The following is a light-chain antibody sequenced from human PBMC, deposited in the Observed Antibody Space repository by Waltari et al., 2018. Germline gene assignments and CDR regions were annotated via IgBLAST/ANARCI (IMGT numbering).Light chain of an antibody. CDR2: GAS. V-gene: IGKV3-20*01. CDR3: QQYVNTRLT. CDR1: QSVRSSY. J-gene: IGKJ3*01. Sequence: EPVLTQSPGTLSLSPGERATLSCRASQSVRSSYLAWYQQKPGQAPRLLIYGASSRATGIPDRFSGSRSGTDFTLTISRLEPEDFAVYYCQQYVNTRLTFGPGTKVDIK.